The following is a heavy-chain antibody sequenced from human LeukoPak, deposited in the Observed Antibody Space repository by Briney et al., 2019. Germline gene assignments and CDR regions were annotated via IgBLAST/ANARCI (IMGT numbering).Heavy chain of an antibody. J-gene: IGHJ4*02. D-gene: IGHD3-22*01. V-gene: IGHV3-72*01. CDR3: ARVASGGYYFDY. CDR2: TKNKANSYTT. Sequence: GGSLRLSCAASGFTFSDHYMDWVRQAPGKGLEWVGRTKNKANSYTTHYAASVKGRFTISRDDSKNSLYLQMNSLKTEDPALYYCARVASGGYYFDYWGQGTLVTVSS. CDR1: GFTFSDHY.